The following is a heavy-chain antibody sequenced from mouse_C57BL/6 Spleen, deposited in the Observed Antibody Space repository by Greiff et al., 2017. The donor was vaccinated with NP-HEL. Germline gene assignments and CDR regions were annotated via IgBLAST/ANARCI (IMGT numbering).Heavy chain of an antibody. J-gene: IGHJ2*01. CDR3: ARGGTAYYFDY. CDR1: GYTFTSYW. Sequence: VQLQQPGAELVKPGASVKLSCKASGYTFTSYWMHWVKQRPGRGLEWIGSIDPNSGGTTYNEKFKSKTTLTVDKPSSTAYMRLSSLTSEDSAVYYCARGGTAYYFDYWGQGTTLTVSS. V-gene: IGHV1-72*01. D-gene: IGHD3-3*01. CDR2: IDPNSGGT.